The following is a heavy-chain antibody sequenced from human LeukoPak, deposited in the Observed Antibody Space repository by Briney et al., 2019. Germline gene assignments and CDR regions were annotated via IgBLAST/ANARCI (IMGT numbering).Heavy chain of an antibody. D-gene: IGHD5-18*01. CDR1: GFTFSSYS. Sequence: PGGSLRLSCAASGFTFSSYSMNWVRQAPGKGLEWVSSIGSSSSYIYYADSVKGRFTISRDNAKNSLYLQMNSLRAEDTAVYYCARGPYGETGYSYGRYYFDYWGQGTLVTVSS. CDR3: ARGPYGETGYSYGRYYFDY. J-gene: IGHJ4*02. V-gene: IGHV3-21*01. CDR2: IGSSSSYI.